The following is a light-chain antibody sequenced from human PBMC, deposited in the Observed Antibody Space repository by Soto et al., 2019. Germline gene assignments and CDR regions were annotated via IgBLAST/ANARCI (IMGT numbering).Light chain of an antibody. CDR1: QGIGGY. Sequence: DIQMTQSPSSLSASLGDRVTITCRASQGIGGYFAWFQQKPGNAPKLLIYAASTLQSGVPSRFSGSGYGTDFTLTISSLQPEDVAPYYCQKYNSAPLTFGGGNKVEI. J-gene: IGKJ4*01. CDR3: QKYNSAPLT. V-gene: IGKV1-27*01. CDR2: AAS.